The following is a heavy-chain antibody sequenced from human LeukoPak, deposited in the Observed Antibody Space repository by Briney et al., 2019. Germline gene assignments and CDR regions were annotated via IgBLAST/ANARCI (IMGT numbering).Heavy chain of an antibody. CDR2: IYSGGST. D-gene: IGHD6-19*01. J-gene: IGHJ5*02. Sequence: GGSLRLSCAAPGFTFSNNAMHWVRQAPGKGLEWVSVIYSGGSTYYADSVKGRFTISRDNSKNTLYLQMNSLRAEDTAVYYCARALSSGWYLWFDPWGQGTLVTVSS. V-gene: IGHV3-53*01. CDR1: GFTFSNNA. CDR3: ARALSSGWYLWFDP.